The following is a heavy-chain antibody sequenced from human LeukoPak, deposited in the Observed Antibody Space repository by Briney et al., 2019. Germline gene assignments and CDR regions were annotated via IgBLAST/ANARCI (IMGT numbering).Heavy chain of an antibody. Sequence: SETLSLTCTVSGGSISNYHWSWIRQPAGKGLEWIGQIHTSGSTNYNPPLKSRVTMSIDTPENQLSLTIRSVTAADAAVYYCARRDISSGWGFDYWGQGTLVTVSS. CDR2: IHTSGST. D-gene: IGHD6-19*01. V-gene: IGHV4-4*07. CDR3: ARRDISSGWGFDY. CDR1: GGSISNYH. J-gene: IGHJ4*02.